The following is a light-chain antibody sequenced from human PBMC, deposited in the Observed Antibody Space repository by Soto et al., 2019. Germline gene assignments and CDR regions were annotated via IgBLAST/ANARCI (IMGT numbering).Light chain of an antibody. Sequence: QSVLTQPASVSGSPGQSITISCTGTSSDVGSYNLVSWYQQHPGKAPKLMIYEVSKRPSGVSNRFSGSKSGNTASLTISGLQAEDEADYYCCSSSAVVFGGGTKVTVL. V-gene: IGLV2-23*02. J-gene: IGLJ2*01. CDR2: EVS. CDR3: CSSSAVV. CDR1: SSDVGSYNL.